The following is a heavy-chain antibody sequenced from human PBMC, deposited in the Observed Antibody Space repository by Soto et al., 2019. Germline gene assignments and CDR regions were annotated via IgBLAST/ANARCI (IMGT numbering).Heavy chain of an antibody. CDR1: GDTISTGGYT. Sequence: SETLSLTCDVSGDTISTGGYTWAWIRQPPGEALEWIGHTYHSGNPYYNPSLKSRVTISVDTSKNQFSLKLSSVTAADTAVYYCARASNKRGYSYGPDYWGQGPLVTVSS. D-gene: IGHD5-18*01. J-gene: IGHJ4*02. V-gene: IGHV4-30-2*01. CDR3: ARASNKRGYSYGPDY. CDR2: TYHSGNP.